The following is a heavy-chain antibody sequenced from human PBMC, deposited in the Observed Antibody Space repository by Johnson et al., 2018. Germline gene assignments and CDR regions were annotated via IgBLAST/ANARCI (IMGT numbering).Heavy chain of an antibody. CDR2: VIPLFGTA. J-gene: IGHJ6*02. V-gene: IGHV1-69*01. Sequence: QVQLLESGAEVKKPGSSVKVSCQASGGTFNNYGFSWVRQAPGQGLEWVGGVIPLFGTANYATEFQGRVTITADEFTSTATMELSRLRPEDTAVYYGARDQSFGGALSSHFEMDVWGQGTTVIVSS. CDR3: ARDQSFGGALSSHFEMDV. CDR1: GGTFNNYG. D-gene: IGHD3-16*01.